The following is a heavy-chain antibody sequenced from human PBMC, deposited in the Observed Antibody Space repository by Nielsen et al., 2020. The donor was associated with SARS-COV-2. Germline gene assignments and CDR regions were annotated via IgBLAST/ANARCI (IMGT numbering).Heavy chain of an antibody. J-gene: IGHJ6*02. CDR2: IHYSGST. CDR3: ARERVGGITIFGVVTRYGMDV. V-gene: IGHV4-30-4*01. D-gene: IGHD3-3*01. Sequence: SETLSLTCTVSGGSINSGDYYWSWIRQPPGKGLEWLAYIHYSGSTYYNPSLKSRLTISEDTSKNQFSLRLTSVTAADTALYYCARERVGGITIFGVVTRYGMDVWGQGTTVAVSS. CDR1: GGSINSGDYY.